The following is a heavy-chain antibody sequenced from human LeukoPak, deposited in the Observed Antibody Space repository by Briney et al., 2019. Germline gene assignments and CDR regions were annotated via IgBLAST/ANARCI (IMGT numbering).Heavy chain of an antibody. CDR3: ARAGCSSSSCPYRNWFDP. V-gene: IGHV3-48*03. Sequence: GSLRLSCAASGFTFSSYEMNWVRQAPGKGLEWDSYISTGGSTIYYADSVKGRFTISRDNAKNSLYLQMNSLRAEDTAVYYCARAGCSSSSCPYRNWFDPWGQGTLVTVSS. CDR1: GFTFSSYE. CDR2: ISTGGSTI. J-gene: IGHJ5*02. D-gene: IGHD2-2*01.